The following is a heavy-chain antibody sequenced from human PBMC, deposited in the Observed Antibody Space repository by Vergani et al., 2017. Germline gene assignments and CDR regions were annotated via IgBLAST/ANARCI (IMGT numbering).Heavy chain of an antibody. V-gene: IGHV4-61*02. CDR2: IYHSGGA. J-gene: IGHJ4*02. D-gene: IGHD3-9*01. Sequence: QVQLQESGPGLVKPSQTLSLSCTVSGGSISSGSYYWSWIRQPAGKGLEWIGNIYHSGGAYYNPSLKGRVTISVDTSKNQFSLEVTSVTAADTAIYFCARTESFILRYFHWALWGQGTLVTVSS. CDR1: GGSISSGSYY. CDR3: ARTESFILRYFHWAL.